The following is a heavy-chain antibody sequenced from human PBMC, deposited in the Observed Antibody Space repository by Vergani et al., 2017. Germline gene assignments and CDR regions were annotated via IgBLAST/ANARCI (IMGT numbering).Heavy chain of an antibody. V-gene: IGHV4-39*07. Sequence: QLQLQQSGPGLVKPSETLFLTCTVSADSISSGSYYWGWIRQPPGKSLEWIGSIYYSGSTYYNPSLKSRVTISVDTSKNQFSLKLSSVTAADTAVYYCARLPLGGYYYEPFDYWGQGTLVTVSS. D-gene: IGHD3-22*01. CDR1: ADSISSGSYY. CDR2: IYYSGST. J-gene: IGHJ4*02. CDR3: ARLPLGGYYYEPFDY.